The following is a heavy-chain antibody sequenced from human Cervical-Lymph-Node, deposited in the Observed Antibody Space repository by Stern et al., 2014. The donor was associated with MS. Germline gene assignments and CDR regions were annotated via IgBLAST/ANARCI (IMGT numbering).Heavy chain of an antibody. CDR3: ARGIVSNRPAATLHNLFDP. D-gene: IGHD2-15*01. CDR2: IIPILGLP. Sequence: QVQLVQSGAEVKKPGSSVKVSCKASGGTFSSSYAVSWVRQAPGQGLEWMGRIIPILGLPNYAQKFQTRLTITADKSTSTVYMELSSLTSEDTAVYYCARGIVSNRPAATLHNLFDPWGQGTLVTVSS. CDR1: GGTFSSSYA. J-gene: IGHJ5*02. V-gene: IGHV1-69*09.